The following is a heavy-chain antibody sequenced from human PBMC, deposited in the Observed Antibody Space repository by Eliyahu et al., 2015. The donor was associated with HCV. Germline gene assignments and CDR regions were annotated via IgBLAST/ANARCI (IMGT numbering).Heavy chain of an antibody. Sequence: QVQLQESGPGLVKPSETLSLTCTVSGGSIRSYYWNWIRQPPGKGLEWVGYIFYSGSTNYNPSLKSRVTISVDTSTNQFSLKLSAVTAADTAVYYCARMYSSGWYDYWGQGMLVTVSS. CDR2: IFYSGST. V-gene: IGHV4-59*01. CDR3: ARMYSSGWYDY. J-gene: IGHJ4*02. D-gene: IGHD6-19*01. CDR1: GGSIRSYY.